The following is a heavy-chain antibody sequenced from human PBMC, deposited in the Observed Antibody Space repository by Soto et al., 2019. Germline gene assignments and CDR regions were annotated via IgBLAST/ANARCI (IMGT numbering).Heavy chain of an antibody. CDR3: AKGNTSGWYFFDY. J-gene: IGHJ4*02. CDR1: GFTFSNCA. D-gene: IGHD6-19*01. V-gene: IGHV3-23*01. Sequence: EVQVWESGGDLVQPGGSLRLSCEASGFTFSNCAMSWVRQAPGKGLEWVSGISGTGRSTFYADSVKDRFTISRDNAKNTVYLQMPSLRAEDTAVYYCAKGNTSGWYFFDYWGQRTLVTVSS. CDR2: ISGTGRST.